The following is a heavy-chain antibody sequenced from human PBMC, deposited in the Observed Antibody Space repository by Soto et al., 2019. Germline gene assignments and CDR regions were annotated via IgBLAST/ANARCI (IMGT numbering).Heavy chain of an antibody. Sequence: PSETLSLTCTVSGGSISSSSYYWGWIRQPPGKGLEWIGSIYYSGSTYYNPSLKSRVTISVDTSKNQFSLKLSSVTAADTAVYYCARQLGDYYYYYYMDVWGKGTKVTVSS. J-gene: IGHJ6*03. D-gene: IGHD3-16*01. V-gene: IGHV4-39*01. CDR1: GGSISSSSYY. CDR3: ARQLGDYYYYYYMDV. CDR2: IYYSGST.